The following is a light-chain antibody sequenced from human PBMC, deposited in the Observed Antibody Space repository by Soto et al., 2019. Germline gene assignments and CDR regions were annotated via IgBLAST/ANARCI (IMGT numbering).Light chain of an antibody. J-gene: IGKJ1*01. CDR1: QTVHEY. V-gene: IGKV1-5*01. CDR2: DAS. Sequence: ASQTVHEYLAWYQQKPGKAPNLLIYDASTLQSGVPSRFSGSRAGTEFTLTISDLQPADFATYYCQQYSTFPTFGQGTKVDIK. CDR3: QQYSTFPT.